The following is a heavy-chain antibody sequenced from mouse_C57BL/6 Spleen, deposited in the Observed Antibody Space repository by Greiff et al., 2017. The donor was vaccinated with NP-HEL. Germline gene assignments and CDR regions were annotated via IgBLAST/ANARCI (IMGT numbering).Heavy chain of an antibody. V-gene: IGHV5-12*01. CDR2: ISNGGGST. J-gene: IGHJ1*03. CDR3: ARGSLGVWYFDV. CDR1: GFTFSDYY. Sequence: EVQGVESGGGLVQPGGSLKLSCAASGFTFSDYYMYWVRQTPEKRLEWVAYISNGGGSTYYPDTVKGRFTISRDNAKNTLYLQMSRLKSEDTAMYYCARGSLGVWYFDVWGTGTTVTVSS.